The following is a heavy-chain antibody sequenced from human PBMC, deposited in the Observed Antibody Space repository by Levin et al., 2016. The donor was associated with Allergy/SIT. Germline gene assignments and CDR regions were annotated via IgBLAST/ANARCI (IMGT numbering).Heavy chain of an antibody. CDR2: INPNSGGT. CDR3: ARVLQRYSSSWYVLGY. J-gene: IGHJ4*02. D-gene: IGHD6-13*01. Sequence: WVRQAPGQGLEWMGWINPNSGGTNYAQKFQGWVTMTRDTSISTAYMELSRLRSDDTAVYYCARVLQRYSSSWYVLGYWGQGTLVTVSS. V-gene: IGHV1-2*04.